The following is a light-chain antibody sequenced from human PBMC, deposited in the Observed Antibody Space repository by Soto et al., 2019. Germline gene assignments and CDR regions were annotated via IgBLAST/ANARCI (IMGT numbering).Light chain of an antibody. CDR3: QQYGSSLWT. CDR1: QSVRSS. CDR2: GTS. J-gene: IGKJ1*01. V-gene: IGKV3-20*01. Sequence: EIVMTQSPGTLSVSPGERATLFCRASQSVRSSLAWYQQKPGQAPRLFIYGTSSRATGIPDRFSGSGSGTDFTLTISRLEPEDFAVYYCQQYGSSLWTFGQGTKVDIK.